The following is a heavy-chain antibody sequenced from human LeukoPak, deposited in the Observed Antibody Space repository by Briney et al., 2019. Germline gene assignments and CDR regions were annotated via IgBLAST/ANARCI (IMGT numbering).Heavy chain of an antibody. D-gene: IGHD3-22*01. CDR1: GFTFSAYG. CDR2: LSNGAKTN. Sequence: GGSLRLSCAASGFTFSAYGMHWVRQAPGKGLEWVAALSNGAKTNAYADAVKGRFIISRDNSRNTLFVQMNSLRPEDTAVYYCAKELGGYDAFDIWGQGKMVTVSS. V-gene: IGHV3-30*18. J-gene: IGHJ3*02. CDR3: AKELGGYDAFDI.